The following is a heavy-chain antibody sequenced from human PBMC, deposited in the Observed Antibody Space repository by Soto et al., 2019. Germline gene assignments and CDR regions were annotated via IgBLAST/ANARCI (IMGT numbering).Heavy chain of an antibody. Sequence: GGSLRLSCAASGFTFSQDSMNWVRQAPGKGLQWVSYISSSSYTIYYADSVRGRFSISRDNAKNSLYLEMYSLRAEDTAVYYCARDHSGANWGQGTLVTVSS. D-gene: IGHD3-10*01. V-gene: IGHV3-48*01. CDR2: ISSSSYTI. CDR1: GFTFSQDS. CDR3: ARDHSGAN. J-gene: IGHJ4*02.